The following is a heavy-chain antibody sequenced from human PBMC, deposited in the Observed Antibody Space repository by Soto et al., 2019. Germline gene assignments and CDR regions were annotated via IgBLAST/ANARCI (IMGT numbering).Heavy chain of an antibody. CDR3: AGIVATNFDY. J-gene: IGHJ4*02. D-gene: IGHD5-12*01. CDR1: GGSISRSGYY. Sequence: SETLSLTCTVSGGSISRSGYYWSWIRQHPGKGLEWIGYIYFSGSTYYNPSLESRVSISMDTSKNQFSLNLNSVTAADTAVYYCAGIVATNFDYWGQGTLVTVSS. V-gene: IGHV4-31*03. CDR2: IYFSGST.